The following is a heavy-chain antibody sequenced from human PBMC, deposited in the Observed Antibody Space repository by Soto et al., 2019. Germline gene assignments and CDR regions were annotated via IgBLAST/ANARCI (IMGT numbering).Heavy chain of an antibody. J-gene: IGHJ4*02. CDR1: GFTFSSYS. CDR3: AKEFIPATTRAPFDY. V-gene: IGHV3-48*01. D-gene: IGHD4-4*01. Sequence: GGSLRLSCAASGFTFSSYSMNWVRQAPGKGLEWVSYISSSIKYYEDSVKGRFTISRDNSKNTLYLQMSSLTVEDTAVYYCAKEFIPATTRAPFDYWGQGTLVTVSS. CDR2: ISSSIK.